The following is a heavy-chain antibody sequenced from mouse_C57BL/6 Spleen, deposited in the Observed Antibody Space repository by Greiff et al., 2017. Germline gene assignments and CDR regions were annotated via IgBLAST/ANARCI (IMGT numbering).Heavy chain of an antibody. CDR3: TKRDSSGYVAWFAY. CDR2: IDPENGDT. D-gene: IGHD3-2*02. CDR1: GFNIKDDY. J-gene: IGHJ3*01. Sequence: VQLQQSGAELVRPGASVKLSCTASGFNIKDDYMHWVKQRPEQGLEWIGWIDPENGDTEYASKFQGKATITADTSSNTAYLQLSSLTSEDTAVYYCTKRDSSGYVAWFAYWGQGTLVTVSA. V-gene: IGHV14-4*01.